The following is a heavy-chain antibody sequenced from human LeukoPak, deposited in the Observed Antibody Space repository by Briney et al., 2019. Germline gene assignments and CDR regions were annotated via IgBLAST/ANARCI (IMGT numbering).Heavy chain of an antibody. CDR3: ARGRGSGTSLYSFDY. J-gene: IGHJ4*02. CDR2: INFSGGTT. D-gene: IGHD1-26*01. V-gene: IGHV1-46*01. CDR1: GYTLTSYD. Sequence: ASVKVSCKASGYTLTSYDMHWVRQAPGQGPEWLGMINFSGGTTGSAEKFRGRLTMTRDTSTSTVYMELSSLRSADTAVYYCARGRGSGTSLYSFDYWGQGSLVTVSS.